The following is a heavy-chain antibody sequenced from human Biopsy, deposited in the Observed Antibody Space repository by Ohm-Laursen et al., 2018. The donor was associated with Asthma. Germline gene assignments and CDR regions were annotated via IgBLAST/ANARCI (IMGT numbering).Heavy chain of an antibody. J-gene: IGHJ4*02. Sequence: SLRLSCAASGFTVSRDHMFWVRQAPGKGLEWVSVIYSGGTSDTADPVRGRFTISRDFYKNTLYLQMDSPRAEDTAVYYCARGDSSGWSHYYFDYWGQGTLVTVSS. D-gene: IGHD6-19*01. CDR1: GFTVSRDH. V-gene: IGHV3-53*01. CDR2: IYSGGTS. CDR3: ARGDSSGWSHYYFDY.